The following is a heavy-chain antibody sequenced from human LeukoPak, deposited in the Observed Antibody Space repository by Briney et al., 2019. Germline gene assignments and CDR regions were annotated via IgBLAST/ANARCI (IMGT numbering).Heavy chain of an antibody. CDR1: GFTFSSYA. V-gene: IGHV3-30-3*01. Sequence: GGSLRLSCAASGFTFSSYAMHWVRQAPGKGLEWVAVISYDGSNKYYADSVKGRFTISRDNSKNTLYLQMNSLRAEDTAVYYCARDDQEWWLRGGFDYWGQGTLVTVSS. D-gene: IGHD5-12*01. CDR2: ISYDGSNK. CDR3: ARDDQEWWLRGGFDY. J-gene: IGHJ4*02.